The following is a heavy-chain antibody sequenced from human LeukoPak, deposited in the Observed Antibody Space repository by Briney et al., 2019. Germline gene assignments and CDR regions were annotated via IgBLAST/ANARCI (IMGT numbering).Heavy chain of an antibody. D-gene: IGHD3-22*01. CDR2: INPNSGGT. CDR3: ARDHSSGYPDY. CDR1: GYTFTGYY. V-gene: IGHV1-2*02. Sequence: ASVKDSCKATGYTFTGYYMHGVRQAPGQGLEGMGWINPNSGGTNYAQKFQGRVTMTRDTSISTAYMELSRLTSNDTAVYYGARDHSSGYPDYWGQGTLVTVSS. J-gene: IGHJ4*02.